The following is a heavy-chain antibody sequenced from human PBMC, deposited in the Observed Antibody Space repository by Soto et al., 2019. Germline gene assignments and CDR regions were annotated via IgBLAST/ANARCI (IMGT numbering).Heavy chain of an antibody. Sequence: QVQLEQTGAEVTNHGSSVKVSCKTSAGTFSNDAISWVRQAPGQGLEWMGGIIPIYGTTHYAQKFQDRVKLTADESTGTAYMELSSLRSEDTGVYYCARDGMGTHVGGMDVWVQGTTVTVSS. D-gene: IGHD7-27*01. CDR2: IIPIYGTT. CDR1: AGTFSNDA. V-gene: IGHV1-69*01. J-gene: IGHJ6*02. CDR3: ARDGMGTHVGGMDV.